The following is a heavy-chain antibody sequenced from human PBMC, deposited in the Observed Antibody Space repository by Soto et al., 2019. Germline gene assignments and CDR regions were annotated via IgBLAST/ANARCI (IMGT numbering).Heavy chain of an antibody. V-gene: IGHV4-30-4*01. CDR2: IHYTGSI. CDR3: VREDDGGDRDYYGLDV. J-gene: IGHJ6*02. Sequence: QVQLQESGPGLVRPSQTLSLTCTVSGGSMNSEHYHWTWIRQAPGKGLEWIGYIHYTGSIRYNPSLQSRIIMSVDTSKNLFSLNLSSVTAADTAVYFCVREDDGGDRDYYGLDVWGQGTTVTVSS. CDR1: GGSMNSEHYH. D-gene: IGHD2-21*02.